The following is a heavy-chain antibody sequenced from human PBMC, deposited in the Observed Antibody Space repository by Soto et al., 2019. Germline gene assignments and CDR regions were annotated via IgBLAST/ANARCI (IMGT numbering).Heavy chain of an antibody. CDR2: TRHDGSNT. CDR3: VRDGVGATTYFGYFDY. Sequence: YLRLSCAASALNLGRDGMHWVRQVPGKGLEWVAITRHDGSNTYYADSVRGRFTISRDNSKNTLHLQMNSLTVEDTAVYYCVRDGVGATTYFGYFDYWGQGT. V-gene: IGHV3-33*01. D-gene: IGHD1-26*01. CDR1: ALNLGRDG. J-gene: IGHJ4*02.